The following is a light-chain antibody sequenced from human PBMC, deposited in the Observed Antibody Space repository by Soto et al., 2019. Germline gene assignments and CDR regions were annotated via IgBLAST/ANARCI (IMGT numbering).Light chain of an antibody. J-gene: IGLJ2*01. CDR3: SSYTSSRTLV. CDR1: SSDVGGYNY. CDR2: DVS. V-gene: IGLV2-14*03. Sequence: QSALAQPASVSGSPGQSITISCTGTSSDVGGYNYVSWYQQHPGKVPNLMIYDVSNRPSGVSNRFSGSKSGNTASLTISGLQAEDEADYYCSSYTSSRTLVFGGGTKVTVL.